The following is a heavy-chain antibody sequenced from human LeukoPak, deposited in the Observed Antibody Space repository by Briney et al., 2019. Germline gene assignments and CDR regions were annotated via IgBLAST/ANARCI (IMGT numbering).Heavy chain of an antibody. Sequence: PARSLRLSCAASGFTVRHYAVHWVRQAPGRCLEWVAVLSFDGAHKYYAESVKGRFTISRDNSNTTLFLQMDSLRIEDTALYYCVRARAGGLDYWGQGTLVTVSS. J-gene: IGHJ4*02. D-gene: IGHD3-10*01. CDR3: VRARAGGLDY. V-gene: IGHV3-30*04. CDR2: LSFDGAHK. CDR1: GFTVRHYA.